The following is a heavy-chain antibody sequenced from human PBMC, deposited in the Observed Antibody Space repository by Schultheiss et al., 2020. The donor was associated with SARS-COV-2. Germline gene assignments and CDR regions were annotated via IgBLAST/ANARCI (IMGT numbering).Heavy chain of an antibody. D-gene: IGHD1-14*01. CDR2: IRSKSDGGTT. CDR3: TTSYNVAGAFGT. CDR1: GFTFTDAW. Sequence: GESLKISCAASGFTFTDAWMNWVRQAPGKGLEWVGRIRSKSDGGTTDYGAPVKGRFTISRDDSQDTLYLQMNSLRTEDTALYYCTTSYNVAGAFGTWGRGTMVTVSS. V-gene: IGHV3-15*07. J-gene: IGHJ3*02.